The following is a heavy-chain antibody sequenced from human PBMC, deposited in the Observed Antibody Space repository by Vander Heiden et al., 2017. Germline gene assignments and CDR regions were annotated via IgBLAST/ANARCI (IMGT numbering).Heavy chain of an antibody. J-gene: IGHJ4*02. Sequence: EVQLVESGGGLVKPGRSLRLSCTASGFPFGAYAMSWFRQAPGKGLEWVGFIRSKAYGGTTEYAASVKGRFTISRDDSKSIAYLQMNSLKTEDTAVYYCTNTYYYDSSGYETNDYWGQGTLVTVSS. CDR1: GFPFGAYA. CDR2: IRSKAYGGTT. V-gene: IGHV3-49*05. CDR3: TNTYYYDSSGYETNDY. D-gene: IGHD3-22*01.